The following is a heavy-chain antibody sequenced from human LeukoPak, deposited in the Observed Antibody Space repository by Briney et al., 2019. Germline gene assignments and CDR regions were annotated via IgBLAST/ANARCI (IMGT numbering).Heavy chain of an antibody. CDR3: AKLLCYYHSSQPY. CDR1: GFTFSNYA. D-gene: IGHD3-22*01. CDR2: ISATGGST. J-gene: IGHJ4*02. Sequence: GGSLRLSCAASGFTFSNYARSGVRQAPGKGLEWVSVISATGGSTYYADSGKGRFTISRDNSKNTLYLQMNRLRAEDTAVYYCAKLLCYYHSSQPYWGQGTLVTVSS. V-gene: IGHV3-23*01.